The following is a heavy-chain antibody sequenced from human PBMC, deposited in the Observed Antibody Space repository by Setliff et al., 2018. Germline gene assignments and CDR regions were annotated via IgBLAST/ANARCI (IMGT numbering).Heavy chain of an antibody. CDR1: GGSVSSGGYL. CDR2: NYDTGNT. J-gene: IGHJ4*02. Sequence: PSETLSLTCTVSGGSVSSGGYLWSWIRQPPGKGLEWIGYNYDTGNTNINPSLKSRLTISVDRTKNQFPLKLSSVTAADTAVYYCARDFWGSLDYWCQGTLVTVSS. CDR3: ARDFWGSLDY. V-gene: IGHV4-61*08. D-gene: IGHD7-27*01.